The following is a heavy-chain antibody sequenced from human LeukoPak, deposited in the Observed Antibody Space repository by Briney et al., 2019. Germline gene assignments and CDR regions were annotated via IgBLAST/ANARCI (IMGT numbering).Heavy chain of an antibody. D-gene: IGHD1-14*01. CDR1: GFPFNSFW. J-gene: IGHJ4*02. V-gene: IGHV3-74*01. Sequence: GGSLRLSRAASGFPFNSFWMHWVRQAPGKGLVGGSDMTEYSTTIRYADSVKGRFTISRDNAKSILYLQMNNLRAEDTAMYFCARGGVNPVDHWGQGTLVTVSS. CDR3: ARGGVNPVDH. CDR2: MTEYSTTI.